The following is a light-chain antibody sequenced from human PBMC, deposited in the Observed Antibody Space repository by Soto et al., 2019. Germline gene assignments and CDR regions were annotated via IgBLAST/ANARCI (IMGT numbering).Light chain of an antibody. CDR1: TGAVTSGHY. CDR3: SLSYSGAVV. Sequence: QAVVTQEPSLTVSPGGTVTLTCGSNTGAVTSGHYPYWFQQKPGQAPRTLIYDTSNKHSWTPARFAGSLLGGKVALNLSGAQPEDEAEYYCSLSYSGAVVFGGGTKLTVL. J-gene: IGLJ3*02. CDR2: DTS. V-gene: IGLV7-46*01.